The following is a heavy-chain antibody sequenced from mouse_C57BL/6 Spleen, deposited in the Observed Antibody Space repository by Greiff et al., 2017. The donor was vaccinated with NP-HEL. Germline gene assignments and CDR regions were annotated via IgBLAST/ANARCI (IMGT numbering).Heavy chain of an antibody. D-gene: IGHD2-3*01. V-gene: IGHV1-52*01. J-gene: IGHJ2*01. CDR3: ARNDGYSGFDY. CDR2: IDPSDSET. Sequence: QVQLQQPGAELVRPGSSVKLSCKASGYTFTSYWMHWVKQRPIQGLEWIGNIDPSDSETHYNQKFKDKATLTVDKSSSTAYMQLSSLTSEDSAVYYCARNDGYSGFDYWGQGTTLTVSS. CDR1: GYTFTSYW.